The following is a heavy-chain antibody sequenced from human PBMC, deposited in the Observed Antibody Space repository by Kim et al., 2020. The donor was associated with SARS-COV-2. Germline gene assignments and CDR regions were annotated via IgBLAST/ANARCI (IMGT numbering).Heavy chain of an antibody. Sequence: SETLSLTCTVSGGSISSYYWSWIRQPPGKGLEWIGYIYYSGSTNYNPSLKSRVTISVDTSKNQFSLKLSSVTAADTAVYYCARQIGRDGYNWDWGQGTLVTVSS. CDR2: IYYSGST. CDR3: ARQIGRDGYNWD. D-gene: IGHD5-12*01. J-gene: IGHJ4*02. CDR1: GGSISSYY. V-gene: IGHV4-59*08.